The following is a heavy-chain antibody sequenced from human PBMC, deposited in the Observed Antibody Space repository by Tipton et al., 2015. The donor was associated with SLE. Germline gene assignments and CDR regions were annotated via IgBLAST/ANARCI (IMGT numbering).Heavy chain of an antibody. Sequence: TLSLTCTVSGDSISSYYWGWIRQPPGKGLEWIGSIYYSGSTYYNPSLKSRVTISVDTSKNQFSLNLSSVTAADTAVYYCARQSGIVVVTAIPHWFDPWGQGTLVTVSS. CDR3: ARQSGIVVVTAIPHWFDP. V-gene: IGHV4-39*07. D-gene: IGHD2-21*02. J-gene: IGHJ5*02. CDR1: GDSISSYY. CDR2: IYYSGST.